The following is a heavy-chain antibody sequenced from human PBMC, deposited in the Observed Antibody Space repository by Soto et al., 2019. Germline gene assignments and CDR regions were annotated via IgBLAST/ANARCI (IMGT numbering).Heavy chain of an antibody. D-gene: IGHD6-6*01. CDR2: IYTSGST. CDR3: ARDLEYSSYSNWFDP. V-gene: IGHV4-4*07. Sequence: SETLSLTCTVSGGSISSYYWSWIRQPAGKGLEWIGRIYTSGSTNYDPSLKSRVTMSVDTSKNQFSLKLSSVTAADTAVYYCARDLEYSSYSNWFDPWGQGTLVTVSS. J-gene: IGHJ5*02. CDR1: GGSISSYY.